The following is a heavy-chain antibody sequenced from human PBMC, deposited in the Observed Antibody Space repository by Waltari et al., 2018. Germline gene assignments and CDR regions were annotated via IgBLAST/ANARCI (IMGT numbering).Heavy chain of an antibody. CDR3: ARRGEVATDFDY. CDR1: GYSISSGYY. J-gene: IGHJ4*02. D-gene: IGHD5-12*01. V-gene: IGHV4-38-2*01. CDR2: IFHSGST. Sequence: QVQLQESGQGLVKPSETLSLTCAVSGYSISSGYYWGWIRQPPGKGLEWIGSIFHSGSTYYNPSLKSRVTISVDTSKNQFSLKLSSVTAADTAVYYCARRGEVATDFDYWGQGTLVTVSS.